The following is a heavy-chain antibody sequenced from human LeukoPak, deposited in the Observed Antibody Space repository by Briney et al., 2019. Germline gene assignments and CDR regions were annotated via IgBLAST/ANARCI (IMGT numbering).Heavy chain of an antibody. CDR1: GGSISSSNW. D-gene: IGHD3-22*01. V-gene: IGHV4-4*02. J-gene: IGHJ3*02. Sequence: SGTLSLTCAVSGGSISSSNWWSWVRQPPGKGLEWIGEIYHSGSTNYNPSLKSRVTISVDKSKNQFSLKLSSVTAADTAVYYCARDTLAGYYYDSSGYPTYDAFDIWGQGTMVTVSS. CDR2: IYHSGST. CDR3: ARDTLAGYYYDSSGYPTYDAFDI.